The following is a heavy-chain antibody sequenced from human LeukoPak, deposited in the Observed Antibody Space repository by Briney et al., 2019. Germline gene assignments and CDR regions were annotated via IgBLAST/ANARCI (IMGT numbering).Heavy chain of an antibody. V-gene: IGHV1-8*02. CDR1: GGTFSSYA. CDR3: ARGKDYYNGMDV. Sequence: GASVNVSCKASGGTFSSYAISWVRQAPGQGLEWMGWMNPNTGNTGTAQKFQGRVTMTRNPSIGAAYMELSRLKSEDTAIYYCARGKDYYNGMDVWGQGTTVIVSS. CDR2: MNPNTGNT. J-gene: IGHJ6*02.